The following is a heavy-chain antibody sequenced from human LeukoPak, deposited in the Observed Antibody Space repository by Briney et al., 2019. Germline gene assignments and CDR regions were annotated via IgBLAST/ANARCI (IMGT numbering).Heavy chain of an antibody. CDR3: AREKRVYPRWFDP. V-gene: IGHV4-30-4*01. D-gene: IGHD3-10*01. J-gene: IGHJ5*02. CDR2: IYYSGST. Sequence: PSQTLSLTCTVSGGSISSGDYYWSWIRQPPGKGLEWIGYIYYSGSTYYNPSLKSRVTISVDTSKNQFSLKLSSVTAADTAMYYCAREKRVYPRWFDPWGQGTLVTVSS. CDR1: GGSISSGDYY.